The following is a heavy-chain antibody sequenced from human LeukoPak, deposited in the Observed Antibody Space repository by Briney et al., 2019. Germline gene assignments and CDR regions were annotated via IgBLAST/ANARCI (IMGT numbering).Heavy chain of an antibody. CDR3: ARQSYYDFWSGYYPPPLDY. CDR1: GGSISSSSYY. Sequence: SETLSLTCTVSGGSISSSSYYWGWIRPPPGKGLEWIGSIYYSGSTYYNPSLKSRVTISVDTSKNQFSLKLSSVTAADTAVYYCARQSYYDFWSGYYPPPLDYWGQGTLVTVSS. J-gene: IGHJ4*02. CDR2: IYYSGST. V-gene: IGHV4-39*01. D-gene: IGHD3-3*01.